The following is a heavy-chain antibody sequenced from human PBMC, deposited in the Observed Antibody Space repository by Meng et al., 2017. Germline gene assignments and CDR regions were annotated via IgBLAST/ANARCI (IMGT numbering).Heavy chain of an antibody. CDR3: ARSEGATVTPGDYYYYGMDV. V-gene: IGHV3-20*04. CDR2: INWNGGST. Sequence: GESLKISCAASGFTFDDYGMSWVRQAPGKGLEWVSGINWNGGSTGYADSVKGRFTISRDNAKNSLYLQMNSLRAEDTAVYYCARSEGATVTPGDYYYYGMDVWGQGTTVTVSS. CDR1: GFTFDDYG. J-gene: IGHJ6*02. D-gene: IGHD4-17*01.